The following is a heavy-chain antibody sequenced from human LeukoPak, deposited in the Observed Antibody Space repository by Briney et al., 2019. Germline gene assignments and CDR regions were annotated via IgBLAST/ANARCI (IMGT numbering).Heavy chain of an antibody. Sequence: GGSLRLSCAASGFTFSDYYMSWIRQAPGKGLEWVSYISSSGSTIYYADSVKGRFTISRDNAKNSLYLQMNSLRAEDTAVYYCARDLYDSRPHWFDPWGQGTLVTVSS. CDR3: ARDLYDSRPHWFDP. CDR1: GFTFSDYY. D-gene: IGHD3-16*01. CDR2: ISSSGSTI. J-gene: IGHJ5*02. V-gene: IGHV3-11*04.